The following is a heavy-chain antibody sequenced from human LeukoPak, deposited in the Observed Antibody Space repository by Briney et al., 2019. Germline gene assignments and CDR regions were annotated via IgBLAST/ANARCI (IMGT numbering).Heavy chain of an antibody. J-gene: IGHJ4*02. Sequence: PGGSLRLSCAASGFTFSDHYMDLVRQAPGKGLEWVGRSRNKANSYTTDYAASVKGRFTISRDDSKNSLYLQMNSLKTEDTAVYYCARAYTSGWYSPGYWGQGTLVTVSS. D-gene: IGHD6-19*01. CDR3: ARAYTSGWYSPGY. CDR2: SRNKANSYTT. CDR1: GFTFSDHY. V-gene: IGHV3-72*01.